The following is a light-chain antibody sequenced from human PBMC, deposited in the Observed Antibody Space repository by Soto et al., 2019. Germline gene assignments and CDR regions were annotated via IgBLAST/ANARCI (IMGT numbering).Light chain of an antibody. J-gene: IGKJ2*01. CDR3: QQLSSHPYT. CDR2: DAS. Sequence: IQLTQSPSSLSASVGDRVTITCRASQGISSYLAWYQQRPGKAPKLLIYDASTLQSGVPSRVGGSGSGTDFTLTISSLQPEDFATYYCQQLSSHPYTFGQGIKLEIK. V-gene: IGKV1-9*01. CDR1: QGISSY.